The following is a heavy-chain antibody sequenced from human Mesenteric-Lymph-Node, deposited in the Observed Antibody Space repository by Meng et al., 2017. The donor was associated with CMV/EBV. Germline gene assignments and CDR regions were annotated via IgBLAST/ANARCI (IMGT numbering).Heavy chain of an antibody. V-gene: IGHV1-3*01. D-gene: IGHD1-1*01. CDR3: ARIGVEATAEFFHH. Sequence: ASGYTFTSYAIHWVRQAPGQRLEWVGWIIPDNGNTKYSQRFEGRATITRDTSASTAYMELSSLTSQDTAVYYCARIGVEATAEFFHHWGQGTLVTVSS. CDR1: GYTFTSYA. CDR2: IIPDNGNT. J-gene: IGHJ1*01.